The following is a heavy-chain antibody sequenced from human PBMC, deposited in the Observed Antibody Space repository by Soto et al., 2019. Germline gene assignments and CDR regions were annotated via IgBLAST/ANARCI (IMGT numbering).Heavy chain of an antibody. V-gene: IGHV1-8*01. D-gene: IGHD2-15*01. CDR3: ARGVMVVAATPSYYYGMDV. Sequence: GASVKVSCKASGYTFTSYDINWVRQATGQGLEWMGWMNPNSGNTGYAQKFQGRVTMTRNTSISTADMELSSLRSEDTAVYYCARGVMVVAATPSYYYGMDVWGRGTTVTVSS. J-gene: IGHJ6*02. CDR2: MNPNSGNT. CDR1: GYTFTSYD.